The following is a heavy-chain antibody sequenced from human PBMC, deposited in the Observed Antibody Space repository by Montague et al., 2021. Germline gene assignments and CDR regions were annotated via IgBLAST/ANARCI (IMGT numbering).Heavy chain of an antibody. CDR2: CCFMSERKN. V-gene: IGHV6-1*01. J-gene: IGHJ5*02. CDR1: GDSDGVVEVR. CDR3: ARGWQKRFDP. D-gene: IGHD5-24*01. Sequence: CAISGDSDGVVEVRRNSVEQTPERQSPRLGVCCFMSERKNEYAISVKSRITVNPDTSKNQFSLLLNSVTPEDTAVYYCARGWQKRFDPWGQGTLVTVSS.